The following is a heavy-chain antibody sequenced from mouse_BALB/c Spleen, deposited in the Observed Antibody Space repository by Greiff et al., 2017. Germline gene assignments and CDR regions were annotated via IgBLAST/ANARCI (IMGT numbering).Heavy chain of an antibody. D-gene: IGHD2-2*01. V-gene: IGHV1-18*01. Sequence: EVKLQESGPELVKPGASLKISCTASGYSFTGYTMNWVKQSHGKNLEWIGLINPYNGGTSYNQKFKGKATLTVDKSSSTAYLGLLSLTSEDSAVYYCARDGYDGGLAYWGQGTLVTVSA. CDR1: GYSFTGYT. CDR3: ARDGYDGGLAY. CDR2: INPYNGGT. J-gene: IGHJ3*01.